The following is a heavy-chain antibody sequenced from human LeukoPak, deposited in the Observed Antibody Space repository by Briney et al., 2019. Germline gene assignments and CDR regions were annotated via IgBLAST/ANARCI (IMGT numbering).Heavy chain of an antibody. Sequence: GGSLRLSCAASGFTFSSYEMNWVRQAPGKGLEWVSSISRGGSPIFYADSVRGRFTTSRDNAKKSLFLQMTSLRAEDTAVYYCTRVSWRGEIFWGQGTLVSVSS. D-gene: IGHD3-3*01. CDR1: GFTFSSYE. J-gene: IGHJ4*02. V-gene: IGHV3-48*03. CDR2: ISRGGSPI. CDR3: TRVSWRGEIF.